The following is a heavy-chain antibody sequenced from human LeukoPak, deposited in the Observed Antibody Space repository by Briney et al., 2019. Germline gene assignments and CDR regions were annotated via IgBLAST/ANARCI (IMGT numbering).Heavy chain of an antibody. J-gene: IGHJ6*02. CDR3: ARDNVAAAGIRMEV. Sequence: PGGSLRLSCAASGFTFSSYSMNLVRQAPGKRLEWVPSISSSSYIYYADSVKGRVTISRDNAKNSLYLQMNSLRAEDTAVYYCARDNVAAAGIRMEVWGHGTTVTVSS. D-gene: IGHD6-13*01. CDR1: GFTFSSYS. V-gene: IGHV3-21*01. CDR2: ISSSSYI.